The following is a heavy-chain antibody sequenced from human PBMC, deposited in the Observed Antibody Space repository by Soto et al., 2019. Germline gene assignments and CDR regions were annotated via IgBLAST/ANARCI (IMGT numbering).Heavy chain of an antibody. J-gene: IGHJ6*03. Sequence: RGSLRLSCAASGFTFSSYGMHWVRQAPGKGLEWVAVISYDGSNKYYADSVKGRFTISRDNSKNTLYLQMNSLRAEDTAVYYCAKDLVAAAATYYYYYMDVWGKGTTVTVSS. CDR1: GFTFSSYG. V-gene: IGHV3-30*18. D-gene: IGHD6-13*01. CDR3: AKDLVAAAATYYYYYMDV. CDR2: ISYDGSNK.